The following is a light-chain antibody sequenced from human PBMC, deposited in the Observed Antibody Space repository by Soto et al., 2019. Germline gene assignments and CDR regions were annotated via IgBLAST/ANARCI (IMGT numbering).Light chain of an antibody. J-gene: IGKJ2*01. CDR1: QSVSNF. Sequence: EIVLTQSPSTLSLSPGETATLSCRPSQSVSNFLAWYQQKPGQAPRLLIYETDHRATGIPDRFSRSGSGTAFALTITSLEPEDFEVYPCQQRSNLPPTFGQGSNLEMK. CDR3: QQRSNLPPT. CDR2: ETD. V-gene: IGKV3-11*01.